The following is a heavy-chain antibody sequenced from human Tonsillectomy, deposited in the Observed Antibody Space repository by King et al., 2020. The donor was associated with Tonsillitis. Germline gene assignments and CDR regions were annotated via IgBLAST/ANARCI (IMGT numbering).Heavy chain of an antibody. V-gene: IGHV4-39*01. CDR2: MYSSGTI. J-gene: IGHJ4*02. CDR3: ARYVSGRFDY. Sequence: QLQESGPGVVKPSETLSLTCSVSGGSITSGDHFWAWIRQPPGKGLEWIGYMYSSGTIFYNPSLKSRIIISGYTSENRLSLKLSSVTAADTAVYFCARYVSGRFDYWGQGALVTVSS. CDR1: GGSITSGDHF. D-gene: IGHD1-26*01.